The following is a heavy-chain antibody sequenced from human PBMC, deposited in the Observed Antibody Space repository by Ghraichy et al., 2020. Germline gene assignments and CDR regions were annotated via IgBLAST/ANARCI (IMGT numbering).Heavy chain of an antibody. J-gene: IGHJ4*02. CDR1: GYSFTSYW. V-gene: IGHV5-51*01. D-gene: IGHD2-21*02. CDR2: IYPGDSDT. CDR3: AVIVVVTAIPDYYFDY. Sequence: GALRLSCKGSGYSFTSYWIGWVRQMPGKGLEWMGIIYPGDSDTRYSPSFQGQVTISADKSISTAYLQWSSLKASDTAMYYCAVIVVVTAIPDYYFDYWGQGTLVTVSS.